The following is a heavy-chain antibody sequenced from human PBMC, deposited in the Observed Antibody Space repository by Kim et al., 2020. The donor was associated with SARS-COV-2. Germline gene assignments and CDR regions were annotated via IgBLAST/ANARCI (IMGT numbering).Heavy chain of an antibody. Sequence: GGSLRLSCAASGFTFSSYSMNWVRQAPGKGLEWVSSISSSSSYIYYADSVKGRFTISRDNAKNSLYLQMNSLRAEDTAVYYCARADRNDILTGYCHFDYWGQGTLVTVSS. CDR1: GFTFSSYS. V-gene: IGHV3-21*01. D-gene: IGHD3-9*01. CDR3: ARADRNDILTGYCHFDY. J-gene: IGHJ4*02. CDR2: ISSSSSYI.